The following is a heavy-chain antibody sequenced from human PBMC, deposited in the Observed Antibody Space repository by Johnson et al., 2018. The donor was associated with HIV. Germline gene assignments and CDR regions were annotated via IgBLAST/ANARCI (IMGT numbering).Heavy chain of an antibody. CDR2: IYSGGST. CDR3: ARDGGEWLLSTAFDI. J-gene: IGHJ3*02. V-gene: IGHV3-66*02. D-gene: IGHD3-3*01. CDR1: GFTVSSNY. Sequence: MQLVESGGGLVQPGGSLRLSCAASGFTVSSNYMSWVRQAPGKGLEWVSVIYSGGSTYYADSVKGRFTISRDNSKNTLYLQMNSLRAEDTAVYYCARDGGEWLLSTAFDIWGQGTMVTVSS.